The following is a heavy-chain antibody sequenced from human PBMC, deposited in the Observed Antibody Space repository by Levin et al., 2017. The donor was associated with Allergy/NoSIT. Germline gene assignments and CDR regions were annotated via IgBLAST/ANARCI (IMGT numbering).Heavy chain of an antibody. CDR1: GHALTESP. Sequence: GASVKVSCKVSGHALTESPIHWVRQAPGKGLEWMACFDSDDHKTIYAQNFQDRVTLSEDTSTDTAFMELGSLKPEDTAIYYCAFGFGDIDYWGQGTQVTVSS. J-gene: IGHJ4*02. CDR3: AFGFGDIDY. V-gene: IGHV1-24*01. CDR2: FDSDDHKT. D-gene: IGHD3-10*01.